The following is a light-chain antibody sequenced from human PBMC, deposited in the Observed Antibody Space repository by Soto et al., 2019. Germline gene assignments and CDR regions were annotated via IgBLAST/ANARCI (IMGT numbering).Light chain of an antibody. CDR1: SSDVGGYNY. CDR2: EFS. J-gene: IGLJ1*01. V-gene: IGLV2-8*01. Sequence: QYVLTQPTSASGSPGQSVTISCSGTSSDVGGYNYVSWYQQHPGKAPQLMNYEFSKRPSGVPDRSSGSKSGNTASLTVSGFQAEDEADYYCSSYAGSNNLGVFGTGTKVTVL. CDR3: SSYAGSNNLGV.